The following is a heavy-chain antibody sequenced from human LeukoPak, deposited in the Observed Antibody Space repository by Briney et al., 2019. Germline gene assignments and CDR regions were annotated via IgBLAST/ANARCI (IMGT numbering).Heavy chain of an antibody. V-gene: IGHV4-31*03. Sequence: SETLSLTCTVSGGSISSGGYYWSWIRQHPGKGLEWIVYIYYSGSTYYNPSLKSRVTISVDTSKNQFSLKLSSVTAADTAVYYCARGSGYCSSTSCYTRIYGMDVWGQGTTVTVSS. D-gene: IGHD2-2*02. J-gene: IGHJ6*02. CDR1: GGSISSGGYY. CDR2: IYYSGST. CDR3: ARGSGYCSSTSCYTRIYGMDV.